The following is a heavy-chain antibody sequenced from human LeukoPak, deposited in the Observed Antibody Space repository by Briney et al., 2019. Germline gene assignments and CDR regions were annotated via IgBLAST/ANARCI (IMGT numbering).Heavy chain of an antibody. D-gene: IGHD2-8*02. J-gene: IGHJ4*02. Sequence: GGSLRLSLAASGFIFYDYGMHWGRQAPGKGLEWVSGISWNSGVMVYANSVKGRFTISRDNAKNPLYLQMYSLRAEDTALYYCARRPDTRGAARGPFDHWGQGTLVSVSS. CDR3: ARRPDTRGAARGPFDH. V-gene: IGHV3-9*01. CDR2: ISWNSGVM. CDR1: GFIFYDYG.